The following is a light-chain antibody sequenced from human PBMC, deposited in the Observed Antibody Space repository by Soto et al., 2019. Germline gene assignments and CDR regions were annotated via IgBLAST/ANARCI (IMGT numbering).Light chain of an antibody. J-gene: IGLJ2*01. V-gene: IGLV2-14*01. CDR2: EVT. CDR1: SSDVGGYKY. CDR3: SSYTTSTTLIL. Sequence: QSVLTQPASVSGSPGQSITISCTGTSSDVGGYKYVSWYQHHPGKAPKLIIYEVTNRPSGVSSRFSGSMSGNTASLTISGLQTEDEADYFCSSYTTSTTLILFGGGTKLTVL.